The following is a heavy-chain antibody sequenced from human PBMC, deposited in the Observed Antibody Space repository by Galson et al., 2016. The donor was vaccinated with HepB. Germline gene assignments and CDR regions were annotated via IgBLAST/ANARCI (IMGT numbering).Heavy chain of an antibody. CDR1: GFSFSTYA. CDR2: ISYDGSYS. D-gene: IGHD1-26*01. J-gene: IGHJ5*02. CDR3: ARDQGWEGGWFDP. V-gene: IGHV3-30*03. Sequence: SLRLSCAASGFSFSTYAMHWVRQAPGKGLEWVALISYDGSYSSYADSVKGRFTISRDNSKNTLYQQMNSLRPEDTAVYYCARDQGWEGGWFDPWGQGTLVTVSS.